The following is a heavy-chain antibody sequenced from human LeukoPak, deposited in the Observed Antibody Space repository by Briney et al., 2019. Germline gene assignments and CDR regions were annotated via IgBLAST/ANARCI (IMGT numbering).Heavy chain of an antibody. V-gene: IGHV4-59*01. CDR2: IYYSGST. J-gene: IGHJ5*02. CDR3: ARGGAGVAYSHLGLDR. D-gene: IGHD4-11*01. Sequence: SETLSLTCTVSGGSISTYYWSWIRQPPGKGLEWIGYIYYSGSTDYNPSLKSRVTISADTSKSQFSLKVNSVTAADTAVYYCARGGAGVAYSHLGLDRWGQGTLVTVSS. CDR1: GGSISTYY.